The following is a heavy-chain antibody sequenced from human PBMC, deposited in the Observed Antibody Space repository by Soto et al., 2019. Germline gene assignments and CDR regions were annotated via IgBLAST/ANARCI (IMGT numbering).Heavy chain of an antibody. CDR3: ATRPLLPGAP. CDR1: GFTFSRNE. Sequence: EVQLVESGGGLIQPGGSLRLSCGASGFTFSRNEMNWVRLAPGKGLEWVSLIYSGGSTYCADSVKGRFTISRDNSKNTLYLQMSSLRAEATAVYYCATRPLLPGAPWCQGTNVTVSS. J-gene: IGHJ3*01. V-gene: IGHV3-53*01. CDR2: IYSGGST. D-gene: IGHD3-22*01.